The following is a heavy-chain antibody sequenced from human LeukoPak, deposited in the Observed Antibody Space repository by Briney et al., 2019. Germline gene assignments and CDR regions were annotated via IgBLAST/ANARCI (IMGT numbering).Heavy chain of an antibody. D-gene: IGHD6-19*01. CDR2: IYPGDSDT. CDR1: GYSFTSYW. Sequence: GESLKISCKGSGYSFTSYWIGWVRQMPGKDLQWMGIIYPGDSDTIYSPSLPGQVTISADKSISTAYMQWSSLKASDTAMYYCATRYNSGWYHFDYWGQGTLVTVSS. J-gene: IGHJ4*02. CDR3: ATRYNSGWYHFDY. V-gene: IGHV5-51*01.